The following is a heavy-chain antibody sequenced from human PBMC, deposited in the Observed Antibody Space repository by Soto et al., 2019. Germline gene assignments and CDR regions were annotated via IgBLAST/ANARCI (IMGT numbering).Heavy chain of an antibody. CDR3: SGMLVPASRLSCYDS. V-gene: IGHV4-39*01. D-gene: IGHD2-15*01. Sequence: TLSLSCTVSGGSIGSSEYSWRWIRQPPEKGLEWIGNINYLGTTYYNPSLRSRVTISADMSKNQFSLKLNSVTAADPPVSYCSGMLVPASRLSCYDSCGQRTRVTVCS. CDR2: INYLGTT. J-gene: IGHJ4*02. CDR1: GGSIGSSEYS.